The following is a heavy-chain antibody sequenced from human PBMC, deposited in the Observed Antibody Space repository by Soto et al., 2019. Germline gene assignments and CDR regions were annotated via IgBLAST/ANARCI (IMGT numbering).Heavy chain of an antibody. CDR1: GFTFSSYS. Sequence: GGSLRLSCAASGFTFSSYSMNWVRQAPGKGLEWVSSISSSSSYIYYADSVKGRFTISRDNAKNSLYLQMNSLRAEDTAVYYCARVSLLRGYFDYWGQGTLVTVSS. D-gene: IGHD1-26*01. CDR2: ISSSSSYI. J-gene: IGHJ4*02. V-gene: IGHV3-21*01. CDR3: ARVSLLRGYFDY.